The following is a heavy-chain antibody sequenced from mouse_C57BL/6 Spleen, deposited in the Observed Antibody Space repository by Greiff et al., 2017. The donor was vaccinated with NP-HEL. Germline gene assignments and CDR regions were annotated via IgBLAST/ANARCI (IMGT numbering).Heavy chain of an antibody. V-gene: IGHV1-59*01. D-gene: IGHD2-4*01. CDR1: GYTFTSYW. Sequence: QVQLQQPGAELVRPGTSVKLSCKASGYTFTSYWMHWVKQRPGQGLEWIGVIDPSDSYTNYNQKFKGKATLTVDTSSSTAYMQLSSLTSEDSAVYYCARRSDYDYESLFAYWGQGTLVTVSA. CDR2: IDPSDSYT. CDR3: ARRSDYDYESLFAY. J-gene: IGHJ3*01.